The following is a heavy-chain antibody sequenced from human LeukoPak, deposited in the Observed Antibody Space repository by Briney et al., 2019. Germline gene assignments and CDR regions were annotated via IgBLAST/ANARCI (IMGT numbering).Heavy chain of an antibody. V-gene: IGHV3-7*01. CDR3: GSGSTWLP. J-gene: IGHJ4*02. CDR2: IKQDGSEK. D-gene: IGHD6-13*01. Sequence: GGSLRLSCAASGFTVSSNYMSWVRQAPGKGLEWVANIKQDGSEKYYVDSVRGRFTISRDNAKNSLYLQMNSLRADDTAVYYCGSGSTWLPRGQGTLVTVSS. CDR1: GFTVSSNY.